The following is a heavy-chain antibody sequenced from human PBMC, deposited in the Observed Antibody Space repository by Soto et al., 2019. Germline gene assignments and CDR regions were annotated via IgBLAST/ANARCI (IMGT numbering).Heavy chain of an antibody. CDR3: ASSGSVTYYYYGLDV. CDR1: GYTFSRPG. Sequence: QVQLVQSGAEVRKPGASVKVSCKTSGYTFSRPGISWVRQAPGQGLEWMGWISTYNGDANYAQKLQGRVTMTTDTSTSTAFMELGSLTSDDTAVYYCASSGSVTYYYYGLDVWGPGTTVTVSS. CDR2: ISTYNGDA. V-gene: IGHV1-18*01. D-gene: IGHD4-17*01. J-gene: IGHJ6*02.